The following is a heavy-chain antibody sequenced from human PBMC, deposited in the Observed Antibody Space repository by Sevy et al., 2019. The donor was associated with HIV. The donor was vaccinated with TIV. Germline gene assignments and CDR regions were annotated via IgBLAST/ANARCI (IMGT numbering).Heavy chain of an antibody. Sequence: SETLSLTCAVYGGSFSGYYWSWIRQPPGKGLEWIGEINHSGSTNYNPSLKSRVTISVDTSKNQFSLKLSSVTAADTAVYYCARLIAAARRLDPWGQGTLVTVSS. J-gene: IGHJ5*02. CDR3: ARLIAAARRLDP. CDR1: GGSFSGYY. V-gene: IGHV4-34*01. D-gene: IGHD6-13*01. CDR2: INHSGST.